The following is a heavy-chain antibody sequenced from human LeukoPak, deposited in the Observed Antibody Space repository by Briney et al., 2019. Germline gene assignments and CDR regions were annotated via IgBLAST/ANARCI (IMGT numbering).Heavy chain of an antibody. V-gene: IGHV5-51*01. CDR3: ARDMNNGLLPDY. CDR1: GYTFTNYW. Sequence: PGESLQISCQCSGYTFTNYWIGSVRQMPGKGLEWMGIVHPGDSDIRYNPSFEGQVTISADKSTTTAYLQWTSLKASDSAMYFCARDMNNGLLPDYWGQGTLVTVSS. CDR2: VHPGDSDI. J-gene: IGHJ4*02. D-gene: IGHD2-21*02.